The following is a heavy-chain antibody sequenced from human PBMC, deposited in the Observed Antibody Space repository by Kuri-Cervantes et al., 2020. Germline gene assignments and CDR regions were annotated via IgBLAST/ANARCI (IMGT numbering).Heavy chain of an antibody. J-gene: IGHJ2*01. V-gene: IGHV4-34*01. Sequence: SQTLSLTCAVYGGSFSGYYWSWIRQPPGKGLEWIGEINHSGSTNYNPYLKSRVTISVDTSKNQFSLKLSSVTAADTAVYYCARHELVGATNWYFDLWGRGTLVTVSS. D-gene: IGHD1-26*01. CDR2: INHSGST. CDR3: ARHELVGATNWYFDL. CDR1: GGSFSGYY.